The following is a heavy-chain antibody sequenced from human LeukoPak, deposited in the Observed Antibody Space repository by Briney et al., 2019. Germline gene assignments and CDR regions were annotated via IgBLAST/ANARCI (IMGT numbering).Heavy chain of an antibody. CDR2: IKPDGSEK. V-gene: IGHV3-7*01. J-gene: IGHJ3*02. D-gene: IGHD4-17*01. Sequence: GXLRLSCAASGFTFSSYWMSWVRQAPGKGLEWVANIKPDGSEKYCVDSVKGRFTISRDNAKKSLYLQMNSLRAEDTAVYYCARGDFNDYGDYVDAFEIWGQGTMVTVSA. CDR3: ARGDFNDYGDYVDAFEI. CDR1: GFTFSSYW.